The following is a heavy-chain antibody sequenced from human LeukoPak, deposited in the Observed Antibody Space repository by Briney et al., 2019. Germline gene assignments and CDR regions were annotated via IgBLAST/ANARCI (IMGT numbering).Heavy chain of an antibody. CDR1: GGSISSSSYY. J-gene: IGHJ4*02. D-gene: IGHD3-3*01. CDR3: ARAIMLYHDFWSGPLTYYFDY. V-gene: IGHV4-39*07. CDR2: IYYSGST. Sequence: SETLSLTCTVSGGSISSSSYYWGWIRQPPGKGLEWIGSIYYSGSTYYNPSLKSRVTISVDTSKNQFSLKLSPVTAADTAVYYCARAIMLYHDFWSGPLTYYFDYWGQGTLVTVSS.